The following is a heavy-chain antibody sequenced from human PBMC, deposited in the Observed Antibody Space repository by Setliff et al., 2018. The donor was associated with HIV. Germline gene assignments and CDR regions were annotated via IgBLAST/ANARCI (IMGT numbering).Heavy chain of an antibody. J-gene: IGHJ4*02. CDR3: AKTPSSGYNLFDY. CDR1: GFTLRSYA. CDR2: ISGAGATT. V-gene: IGHV3-23*01. D-gene: IGHD5-12*01. Sequence: GGSLRLSCEASGFTLRSYAMYWVRQAPGKGLEWVAGISGAGATTYYADSVKGRFTISRDNSKDTLYLQMNSLRAEDTAVYYCAKTPSSGYNLFDYWGQGTLVTVSS.